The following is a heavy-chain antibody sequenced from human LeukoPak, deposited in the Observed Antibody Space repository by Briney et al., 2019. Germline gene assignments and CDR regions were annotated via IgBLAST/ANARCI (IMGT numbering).Heavy chain of an antibody. J-gene: IGHJ4*02. CDR1: GFTFSAAW. CDR3: ITDIPETYFPFDY. CDR2: IKSKADGETT. Sequence: GGSLRLSCAASGFTFSAAWMTWVRQAPGKGLEWVGRIKSKADGETTDNAAPVKGRFTISRDDSRNTLYLQMNSLKIEDTAVYYCITDIPETYFPFDYWGQGTLVTVSS. V-gene: IGHV3-15*01. D-gene: IGHD3-10*01.